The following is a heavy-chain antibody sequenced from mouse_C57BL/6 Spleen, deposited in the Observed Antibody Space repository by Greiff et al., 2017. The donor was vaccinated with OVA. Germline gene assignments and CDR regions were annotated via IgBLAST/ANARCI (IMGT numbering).Heavy chain of an antibody. Sequence: EVQLVESGEGLVKPGGSLKLSCAASGFTFSSYAMSWVRQTPEKRLEWVAYISSGGDYIYYADTVKGRFTISRDNARNTLYLQMSSLKSEDTAMYYCTRDLGLRPWFAYWGQGTLVTVSA. V-gene: IGHV5-9-1*02. CDR1: GFTFSSYA. CDR3: TRDLGLRPWFAY. CDR2: ISSGGDYI. D-gene: IGHD2-4*01. J-gene: IGHJ3*01.